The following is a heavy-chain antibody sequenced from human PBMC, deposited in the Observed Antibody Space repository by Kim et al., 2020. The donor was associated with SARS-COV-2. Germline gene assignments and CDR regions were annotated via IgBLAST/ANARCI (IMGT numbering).Heavy chain of an antibody. J-gene: IGHJ5*01. CDR2: ISYYGTVQ. Sequence: GGSLRLSCVASGFTFGDYGMHWVRQAPGKGLEWVALISYYGTVQYYADSVEGRFTVSRDNTNNMLFLQMSDLRADDTAVYYCVKDETVGYTHISPHSWG. V-gene: IGHV3-30*18. CDR1: GFTFGDYG. CDR3: VKDETVGYTHISPHS. D-gene: IGHD5-12*01.